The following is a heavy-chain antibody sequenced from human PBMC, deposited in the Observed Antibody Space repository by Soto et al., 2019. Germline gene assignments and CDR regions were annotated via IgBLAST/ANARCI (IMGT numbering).Heavy chain of an antibody. V-gene: IGHV3-9*01. CDR2: ISWNSGTE. CDR1: GFTFADYA. J-gene: IGHJ4*02. D-gene: IGHD5-12*01. Sequence: GGSLRLSCAASGFTFADYAMHWVRQAPGKGLEWVSTISWNSGTEGYADSVKGRFTISRDNARNSLFLQMNSLRAEDTALYYCAQASSGYDSIDSCGQGTLVTVS. CDR3: AQASSGYDSIDS.